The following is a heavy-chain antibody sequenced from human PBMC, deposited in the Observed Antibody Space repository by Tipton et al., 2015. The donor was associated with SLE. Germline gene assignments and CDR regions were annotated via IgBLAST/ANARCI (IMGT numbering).Heavy chain of an antibody. J-gene: IGHJ4*02. CDR2: ISDGGGT. Sequence: TLSLTCSVSGGSISSNYWIWIRQPPGKGLEWIGYISDGGGTNYNPSLKSRVTISVDPAKNQLSLRPTSVTAADTAVYYCARDSSFWSGYPDYWGQGTLVTVSS. CDR3: ARDSSFWSGYPDY. D-gene: IGHD3-3*01. CDR1: GGSISSNY. V-gene: IGHV4-59*12.